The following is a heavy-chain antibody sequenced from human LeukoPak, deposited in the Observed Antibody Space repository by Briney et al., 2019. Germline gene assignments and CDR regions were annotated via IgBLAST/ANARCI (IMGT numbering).Heavy chain of an antibody. Sequence: GGSLRLSCAASGFTFSSYSMNWVRQAPGKGLEWVSYISSSSSTIYYADSVKGRFTISRDNAKNSLYLQMNSLRAEDTAVYYCARDGRIQLWLRYYYYMDVWGKGTTVTVSS. D-gene: IGHD5-18*01. V-gene: IGHV3-48*01. CDR3: ARDGRIQLWLRYYYYMDV. CDR2: ISSSSSTI. CDR1: GFTFSSYS. J-gene: IGHJ6*03.